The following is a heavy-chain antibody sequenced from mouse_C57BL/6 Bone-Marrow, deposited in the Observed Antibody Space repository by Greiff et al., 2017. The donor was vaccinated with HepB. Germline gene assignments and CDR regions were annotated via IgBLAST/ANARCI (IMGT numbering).Heavy chain of an antibody. D-gene: IGHD1-3*01. Sequence: VQLQQPGAELVRPGSSVKLSCKASGYTFTSYWMDWVKQRPGQGLEWIGNIYPSDSETHYNQKFKDKATLTVDKSSSTAYMQLSSLTSEDSAVYYCASNYYFDSWGQGTTLTVSS. V-gene: IGHV1-61*01. CDR3: ASNYYFDS. CDR1: GYTFTSYW. CDR2: IYPSDSET. J-gene: IGHJ2*01.